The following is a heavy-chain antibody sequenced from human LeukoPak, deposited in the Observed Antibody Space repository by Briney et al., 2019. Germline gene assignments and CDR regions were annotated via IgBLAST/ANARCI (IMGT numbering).Heavy chain of an antibody. Sequence: GGSLRLSCAASGFTFSSHSINWVRQAPGKGLEWIATMTVTNKIHYADSVKGRFTISRDNSKNTLYLQMNSLRAEDTAVYYCARSGDYYDSSGAFDIWGQGTMVTVSS. CDR2: MTVTNKI. CDR3: ARSGDYYDSSGAFDI. V-gene: IGHV3-69-1*01. CDR1: GFTFSSHS. D-gene: IGHD3-22*01. J-gene: IGHJ3*02.